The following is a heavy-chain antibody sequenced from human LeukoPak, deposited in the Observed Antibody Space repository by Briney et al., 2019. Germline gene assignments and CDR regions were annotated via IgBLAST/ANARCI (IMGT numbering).Heavy chain of an antibody. J-gene: IGHJ4*02. Sequence: ASVKVSGKASGYTFTDYYMHWVRQAPGQGREWMGWINPDSGATKYAQKFQGRVTMTTDTTISTAYMELNRLRSDDTAVYYCASALNTPRSSWGQGTLVTVYS. CDR1: GYTFTDYY. V-gene: IGHV1-2*02. CDR2: INPDSGAT. D-gene: IGHD6-13*01. CDR3: ASALNTPRSS.